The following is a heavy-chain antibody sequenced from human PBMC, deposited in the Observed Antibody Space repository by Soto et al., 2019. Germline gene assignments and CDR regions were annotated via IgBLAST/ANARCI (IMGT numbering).Heavy chain of an antibody. Sequence: QVQLQESGPGLVKPSQTLSLTCTVSGGSISSGGYYWSWIRQHPGKGLEWIGYIYYSGSTYYNPALKGRVTISVDTSKNQFSLKLSSVTAADTAVYYCAREGGIVGATAADYWGQGTLVTVSS. CDR2: IYYSGST. J-gene: IGHJ4*02. CDR3: AREGGIVGATAADY. D-gene: IGHD1-26*01. V-gene: IGHV4-31*03. CDR1: GGSISSGGYY.